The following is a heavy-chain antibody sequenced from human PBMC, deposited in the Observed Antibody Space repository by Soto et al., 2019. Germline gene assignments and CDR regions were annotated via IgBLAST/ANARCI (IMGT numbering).Heavy chain of an antibody. V-gene: IGHV1-2*04. J-gene: IGHJ5*02. CDR1: GYTFTGYY. CDR2: INPNSGGT. CDR3: AREGEGVCSSTSCLNNWFDP. D-gene: IGHD2-2*01. Sequence: QVQLVQSGAEVKKPGASVKVSCKASGYTFTGYYMHWVRQAPGQGLEWMGWINPNSGGTNYAQKFRGWVTMTRDTSISTAYMELSRLRSDDTAVYYCAREGEGVCSSTSCLNNWFDPWGQGTLVTVSS.